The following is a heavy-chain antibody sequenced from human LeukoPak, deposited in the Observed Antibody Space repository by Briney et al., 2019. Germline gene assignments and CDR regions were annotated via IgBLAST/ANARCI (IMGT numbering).Heavy chain of an antibody. Sequence: PSETLSLTCTVSGGSISSSSYYWGWIRQPPGKGLEWIGSIHYSGSTYYNPSLKSRVTISVDTSKNQFSLKLSSVTAADTAVYYCARIWRTAAVEDYYYIDVWGKGTSVTVSS. V-gene: IGHV4-39*01. CDR1: GGSISSSSYY. J-gene: IGHJ6*03. CDR2: IHYSGST. D-gene: IGHD6-13*01. CDR3: ARIWRTAAVEDYYYIDV.